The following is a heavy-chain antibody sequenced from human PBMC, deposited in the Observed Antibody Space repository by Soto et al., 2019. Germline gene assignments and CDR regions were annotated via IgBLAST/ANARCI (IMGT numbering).Heavy chain of an antibody. CDR1: QYNFTNYY. D-gene: IGHD1-26*01. Sequence: QVQLVQSGAESKTPGASVKVSCKASQYNFTNYYVHWVRQAPGEGLEWMGVFNPSGGTTKYAQRFRGRVTMTRDTSTHTVYMDLRSLRPEDTAVYFCARPLYDTHSVPVGAESRYYVMDVWGRGTTVTVSS. V-gene: IGHV1-46*01. J-gene: IGHJ6*02. CDR3: ARPLYDTHSVPVGAESRYYVMDV. CDR2: FNPSGGTT.